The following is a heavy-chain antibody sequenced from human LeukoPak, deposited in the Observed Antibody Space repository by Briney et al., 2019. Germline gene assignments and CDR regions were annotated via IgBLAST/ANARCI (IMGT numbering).Heavy chain of an antibody. CDR2: IYYSGST. V-gene: IGHV4-59*01. Sequence: SETLSLTCTVSGGSISSYYWSWIRQPPGKGLEWIGYIYYSGSTNYNPSLKSRVTISVDTSKNQFSLKLSSVTAADTAVYYCAREPREGYSFDCWGNVTLVTVSS. CDR1: GGSISSYY. J-gene: IGHJ4*01. CDR3: AREPREGYSFDC.